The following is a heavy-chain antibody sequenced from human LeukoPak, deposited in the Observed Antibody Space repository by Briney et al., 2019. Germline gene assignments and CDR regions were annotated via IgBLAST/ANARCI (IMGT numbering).Heavy chain of an antibody. CDR3: ARSLKTFDY. CDR2: ISGNSNTV. V-gene: IGHV3-48*04. J-gene: IGHJ4*02. CDR1: GFTFSSYS. Sequence: GGSLRLSCAVSGFTFSSYSMNWVRQAPGKGLEWVSYISGNSNTVYYADSVKGRFTISRDIAKNSLYLQMNSLRAEDTAVYYCARSLKTFDYWGQGTLVTVSS.